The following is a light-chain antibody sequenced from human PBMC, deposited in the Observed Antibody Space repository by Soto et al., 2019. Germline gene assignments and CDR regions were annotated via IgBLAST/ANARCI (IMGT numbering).Light chain of an antibody. CDR3: FSYAGSSTYV. Sequence: QSVLTQPASVSGSPGQSITSSCTGTSSVVGSYNLVSWYQQHPGKAPKVMIYEVSKRPSGVPNRFSGSKSGNTASLTISGLQAEDEADYYCFSYAGSSTYVFGTGTKVTVL. CDR1: SSVVGSYNL. CDR2: EVS. J-gene: IGLJ1*01. V-gene: IGLV2-23*02.